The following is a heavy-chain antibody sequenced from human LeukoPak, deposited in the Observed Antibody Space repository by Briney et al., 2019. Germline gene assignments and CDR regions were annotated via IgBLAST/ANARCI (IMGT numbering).Heavy chain of an antibody. D-gene: IGHD2-2*01. CDR1: GVSVSDGRYY. CDR3: ATPFCSSNSRLDVFNV. CDR2: KYYSGSA. Sequence: SQTLSLTCNVSGVSVSDGRYYWTWIRQHPGKGLEWIGYKYYSGSAKYNPSLKSRLTISIDASKNQFSLQLSSVTAADTATYYCATPFCSSNSRLDVFNVWGPGTRVTVSS. J-gene: IGHJ3*01. V-gene: IGHV4-31*03.